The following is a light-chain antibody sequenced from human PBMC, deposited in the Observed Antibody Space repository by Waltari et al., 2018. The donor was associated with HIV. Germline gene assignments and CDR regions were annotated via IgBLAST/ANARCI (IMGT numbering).Light chain of an antibody. J-gene: IGLJ2*01. CDR2: EGS. Sequence: GVSQTSPGPAAPGQAITTSCTDTRPDVGRYNLVSWYQQHPGKAPKLMIYEGSKRPSGVSNRFSGSESGNTASLTISGLQAEDEADYYCCSYAGSVVFGGGTKLTVL. CDR1: RPDVGRYNL. V-gene: IGLV2-23*01. CDR3: CSYAGSVV.